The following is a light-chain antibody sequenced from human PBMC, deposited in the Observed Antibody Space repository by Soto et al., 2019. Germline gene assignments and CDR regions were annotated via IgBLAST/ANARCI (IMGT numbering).Light chain of an antibody. Sequence: DIQMTQSPSTLSASVGDRATITCRASQSISSRLAWYQQKPGKAPKLLIYMASSLESGVPSRFSGSGSGTEFTLTISSLQPDDFATYYCQQYNSYPWTFGQGTKVEIK. CDR3: QQYNSYPWT. CDR2: MAS. CDR1: QSISSR. J-gene: IGKJ1*01. V-gene: IGKV1-5*03.